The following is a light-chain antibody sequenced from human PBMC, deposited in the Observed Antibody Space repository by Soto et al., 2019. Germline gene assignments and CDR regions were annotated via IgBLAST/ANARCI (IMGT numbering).Light chain of an antibody. CDR3: QQRSDWPPSLT. Sequence: EIVLTQSPATLSLSPGERSTLSCRASQSVSSSLAWYQQKPGQAPXXLXXATSHRATDIPTRFSGSGSETDFTLTISSLEPEDFAVYYCQQRSDWPPSLTFGGGTKVDIK. CDR1: QSVSSS. CDR2: ATS. J-gene: IGKJ4*01. V-gene: IGKV3-11*01.